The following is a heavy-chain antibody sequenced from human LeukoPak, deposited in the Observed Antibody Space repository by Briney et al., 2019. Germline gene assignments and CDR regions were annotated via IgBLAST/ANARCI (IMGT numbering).Heavy chain of an antibody. D-gene: IGHD5-18*01. V-gene: IGHV4-59*11. CDR2: VFDSERT. CDR1: GGSISNHY. Sequence: SETLSLTCTVSGGSISNHYWSWIRQPPGKGLEWIGYVFDSERTKDNPSLKSRATLSADTSNNQFSLRLTSVTAADSAVYYCATIKRGSICGYFDSWGQGALVTVSS. CDR3: ATIKRGSICGYFDS. J-gene: IGHJ4*02.